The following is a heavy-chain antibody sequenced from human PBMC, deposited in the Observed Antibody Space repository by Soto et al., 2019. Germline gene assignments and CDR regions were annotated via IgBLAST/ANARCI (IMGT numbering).Heavy chain of an antibody. CDR2: ISAYNGNT. Sequence: ASVKVSCKASGYTFTSYGISWVRQAPGQGLEWMGWISAYNGNTNYAQKLQGRVTMTTDTSTSTAYMELRSLRSDDTAVYYCARDDTTPDQYHAGSRFWGQGTMVTVSS. D-gene: IGHD2-2*01. V-gene: IGHV1-18*01. CDR1: GYTFTSYG. CDR3: ARDDTTPDQYHAGSRF. J-gene: IGHJ3*01.